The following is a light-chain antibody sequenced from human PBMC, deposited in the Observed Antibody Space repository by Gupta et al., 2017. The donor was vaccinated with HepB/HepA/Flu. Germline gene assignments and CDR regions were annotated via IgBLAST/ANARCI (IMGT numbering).Light chain of an antibody. J-gene: IGKJ2*01. CDR3: QHQHSSSMA. V-gene: IGKV1-5*03. CDR1: QNIHDW. Sequence: DIQMTQSPSTLSASVGDRVTITCRASQNIHDWLAWYQQKPGNAPKLLIYTASTVKSGVPSRFSGSGCGTEFTLTISSRQPEDFAKYYCQHQHSSSMAFGQGTKVDNK. CDR2: TAS.